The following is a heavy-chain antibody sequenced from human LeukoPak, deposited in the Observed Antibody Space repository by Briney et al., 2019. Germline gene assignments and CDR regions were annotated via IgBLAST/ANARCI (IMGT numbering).Heavy chain of an antibody. V-gene: IGHV4-34*01. D-gene: IGHD6-13*01. J-gene: IGHJ4*02. CDR2: INHSGST. Sequence: KPSETLSLTCAVYGGSFSGYYWSWIRQPPGKGLEWIGEINHSGSTNYNPSLKSRVTISVDTSKDQFSLKLSSVTAADTAVYYCAMRERLAAAFDYWGQGTLVTVSS. CDR1: GGSFSGYY. CDR3: AMRERLAAAFDY.